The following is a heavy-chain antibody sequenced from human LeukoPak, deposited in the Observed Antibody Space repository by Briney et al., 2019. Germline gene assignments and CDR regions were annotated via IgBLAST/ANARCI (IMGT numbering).Heavy chain of an antibody. CDR2: IWYGGSNK. V-gene: IGHV3-30*02. Sequence: GGSLRLSCAASGFTFSSYGMHWVRQAPGKGLEWVAVIWYGGSNKYYADSVKGRFTISRDNSKNTLYLQMNGLRAEDTAVYYCAKDRGDSSGYYDYWGQGTLVTVSS. CDR3: AKDRGDSSGYYDY. J-gene: IGHJ4*02. D-gene: IGHD3-22*01. CDR1: GFTFSSYG.